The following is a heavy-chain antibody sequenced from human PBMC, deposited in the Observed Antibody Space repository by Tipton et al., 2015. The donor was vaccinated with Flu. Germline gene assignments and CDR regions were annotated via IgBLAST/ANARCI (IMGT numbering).Heavy chain of an antibody. Sequence: TLSLTCSVSGGSVNSYYWGWIRQPPGKGLEWIGNIYHTGGAYYNPSLKSRVTMSVDRSKNELSLRLNSVTAADTAMYFCARRDYSNYVSDPKNWFDPWGQGTLVIVSS. D-gene: IGHD4-11*01. CDR2: IYHTGGA. V-gene: IGHV4-59*04. J-gene: IGHJ5*02. CDR1: GGSVNSYY. CDR3: ARRDYSNYVSDPKNWFDP.